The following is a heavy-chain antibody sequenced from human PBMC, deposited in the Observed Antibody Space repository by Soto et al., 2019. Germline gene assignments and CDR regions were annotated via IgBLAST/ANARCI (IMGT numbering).Heavy chain of an antibody. Sequence: GGSLRLSCAASGFTFSGSAMHWVRQASGKGLEWVGRIRSKANSYATAYAASVKGRFTISRDDSKNTAYLQMNSLKTEDTAVYYCTRNSGYDTYYYYYYMDVWGKGTTVTVSS. CDR1: GFTFSGSA. CDR3: TRNSGYDTYYYYYYMDV. CDR2: IRSKANSYAT. J-gene: IGHJ6*03. D-gene: IGHD5-12*01. V-gene: IGHV3-73*01.